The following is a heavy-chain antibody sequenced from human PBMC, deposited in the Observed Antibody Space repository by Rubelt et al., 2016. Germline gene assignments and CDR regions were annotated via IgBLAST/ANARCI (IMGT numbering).Heavy chain of an antibody. D-gene: IGHD4-17*01. Sequence: QVQLVESGGGVVQPGRSLRLSCAASGFTFSSSGMHWVRQAPGKGLEWVSSFGGSESSRYYAGSVKGRFIISRDNSRNMLFLQMKSLRAEDTAMYYCAKARIYGDYKSYGMDVWGQGTTVTVSS. CDR3: AKARIYGDYKSYGMDV. CDR1: GFTFSSSG. J-gene: IGHJ6*02. CDR2: FGGSESSR. V-gene: IGHV3-NL1*01.